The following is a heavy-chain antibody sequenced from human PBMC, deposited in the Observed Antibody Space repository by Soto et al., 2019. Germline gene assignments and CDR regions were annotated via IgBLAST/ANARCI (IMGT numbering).Heavy chain of an antibody. CDR3: ARGPYCISTSCYDWFDP. CDR2: ISSDGSST. J-gene: IGHJ5*02. D-gene: IGHD2-2*01. V-gene: IGHV3-74*01. CDR1: GFTFSTYW. Sequence: EVQLVESGGGLVQPGGSLRLSCAASGFTFSTYWMHWVRQAPGKGLVWVSRISSDGSSTTYADSVKGRFTISRDNAKNTLYMQMDSLRDEDTAVYYCARGPYCISTSCYDWFDPWGQGTLFTVSS.